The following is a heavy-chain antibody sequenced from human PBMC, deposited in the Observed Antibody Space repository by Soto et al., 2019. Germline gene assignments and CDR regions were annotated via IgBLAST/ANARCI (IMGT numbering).Heavy chain of an antibody. J-gene: IGHJ4*02. Sequence: GGSLRLSCAASGFTFSSYAMSWVRQAPGKGLEWVSAISGSGGSTYYADSVKGRFTISRDNSKNTLYLQMNSLRAEDTAVYYCAKDHITMVRGVPENFDYWGQGTLVTVS. CDR2: ISGSGGST. D-gene: IGHD3-10*01. CDR3: AKDHITMVRGVPENFDY. CDR1: GFTFSSYA. V-gene: IGHV3-23*01.